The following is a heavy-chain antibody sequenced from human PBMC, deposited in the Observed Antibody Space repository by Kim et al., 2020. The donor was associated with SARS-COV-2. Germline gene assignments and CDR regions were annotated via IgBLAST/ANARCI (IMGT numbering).Heavy chain of an antibody. CDR1: VFAFSAYD. D-gene: IGHD2-21*01. Sequence: GGSLRLSCAASVFAFSAYDMTWIRQAPGKGLEWVSSIDSSSSRIYYADSVRGRFTISRDNAKNSLFLQMISVRPEDTAVYYCAREMFQGIAPDSWGQGTLVTVSS. CDR3: AREMFQGIAPDS. CDR2: IDSSSSRI. J-gene: IGHJ5*02. V-gene: IGHV3-21*01.